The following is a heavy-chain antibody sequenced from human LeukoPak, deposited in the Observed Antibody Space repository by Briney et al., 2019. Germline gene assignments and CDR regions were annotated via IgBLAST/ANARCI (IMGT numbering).Heavy chain of an antibody. V-gene: IGHV5-51*01. D-gene: IGHD3-10*01. Sequence: VESLKISCKGSGYSFTSYWIGWVPQMPGKGLEWMGIIYPGDSDTRYSPSFQGQVTISADKSISTAYLQWSSLKASDTAMYYCARLRYYGSGSYRAFDIWGQGTMVTVSS. J-gene: IGHJ3*02. CDR3: ARLRYYGSGSYRAFDI. CDR1: GYSFTSYW. CDR2: IYPGDSDT.